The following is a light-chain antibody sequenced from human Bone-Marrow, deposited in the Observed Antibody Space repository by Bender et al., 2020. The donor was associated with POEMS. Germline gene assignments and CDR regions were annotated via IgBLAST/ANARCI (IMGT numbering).Light chain of an antibody. J-gene: IGLJ3*02. CDR3: QSYDNSLGGWV. CDR2: GYN. Sequence: QSVLTQPPSVSGAPGQRVTISCTGSSSNTGSGYDINWYQHLPGTAPKLLIYGYNNRPSGVPDRFSGSKSGTSASPGHTWAQAEDEGDYYCQSYDNSLGGWVFGGGTKLTVL. V-gene: IGLV1-40*01. CDR1: SSNTGSGYD.